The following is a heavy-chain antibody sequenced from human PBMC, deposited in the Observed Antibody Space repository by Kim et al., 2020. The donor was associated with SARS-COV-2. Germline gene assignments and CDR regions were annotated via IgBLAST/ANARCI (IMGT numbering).Heavy chain of an antibody. D-gene: IGHD6-6*01. CDR3: ARRSSRPRFFAY. Sequence: THYNPSLESRVTISVDTSKNPFSLKLASLTAADTAVYYCARRSSRPRFFAYWGQGTLVTVSS. V-gene: IGHV4-39*01. J-gene: IGHJ4*02. CDR2: T.